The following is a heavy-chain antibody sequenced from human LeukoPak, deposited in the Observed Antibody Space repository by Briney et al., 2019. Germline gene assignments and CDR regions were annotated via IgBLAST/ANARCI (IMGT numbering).Heavy chain of an antibody. CDR2: IWSDGANK. J-gene: IGHJ3*02. CDR3: ARGSLLAFDI. CDR1: GFTFSSYA. Sequence: GGSLRLSRAASGFTFSSYAMHWVRQAPGKGLEWVAVIWSDGANKYYSDSVKGRFTISRDNSKNTLYLQMNSLRAEDTAVYYCARGSLLAFDIWGQGTMVTVSS. V-gene: IGHV3-33*01.